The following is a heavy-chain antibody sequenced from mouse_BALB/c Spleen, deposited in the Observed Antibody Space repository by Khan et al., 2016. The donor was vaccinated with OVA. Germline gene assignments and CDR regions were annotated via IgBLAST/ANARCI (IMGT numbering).Heavy chain of an antibody. J-gene: IGHJ3*01. CDR2: VSTGGSYT. CDR1: GFTFSTYG. D-gene: IGHD1-1*01. V-gene: IGHV5-6*02. CDR3: TRLAYYYDSEGFAY. Sequence: EVKLVESGGDLVKPGGSLKLSCAASGFTFSTYGMSWVRQTADRRLEWVATVSTGGSYTYYPDSVKGRFTISRDKAKNTLYLQINSLKSEDTAMFYCTRLAYYYDSEGFAYWGQGTLVTVSA.